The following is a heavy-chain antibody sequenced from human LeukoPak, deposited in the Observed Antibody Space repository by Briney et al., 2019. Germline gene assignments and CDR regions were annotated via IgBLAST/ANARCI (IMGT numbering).Heavy chain of an antibody. D-gene: IGHD2-15*01. J-gene: IGHJ3*02. V-gene: IGHV4-59*01. CDR2: IYYSGST. CDR3: ARDLRLLDAFDI. Sequence: PSETLSLTCAVYGGSISRYYWSWIRQPPGKGLEWIGYIYYSGSTNYNPSLKSRVTISVDTSKNQFSLRLSSVTAADTAVYYRARDLRLLDAFDIWGQGTMVTVSS. CDR1: GGSISRYY.